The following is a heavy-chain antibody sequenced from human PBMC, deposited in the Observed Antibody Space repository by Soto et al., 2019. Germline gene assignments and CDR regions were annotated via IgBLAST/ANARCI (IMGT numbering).Heavy chain of an antibody. CDR2: ISGSGGST. V-gene: IGHV3-23*01. D-gene: IGHD3-9*01. CDR3: AKGDILTGSWYYYYYGMDV. CDR1: GFTFSSYA. J-gene: IGHJ6*02. Sequence: GGSLRLSCAASGFTFSSYAMSWVRQAPGKGLEWVSAISGSGGSTYYADSVKGRFTISRDNSKNTLYLQMNSLRAEDTAVYYCAKGDILTGSWYYYYYGMDVWGQGTTVTVSS.